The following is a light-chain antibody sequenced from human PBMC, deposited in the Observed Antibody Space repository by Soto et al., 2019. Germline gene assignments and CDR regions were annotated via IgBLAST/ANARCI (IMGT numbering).Light chain of an antibody. J-gene: IGKJ1*01. CDR3: QRTYITPWT. V-gene: IGKV1-39*01. CDR1: QTSSSF. Sequence: DIQMTQSPSSLSASVGDRVTITCRASQTSSSFVNWYRQKPGKAPELLIFAASALQSGVPSRFSGSGSGTDFTLTIRSLQPEDFATYYCQRTYITPWTFGPGTKVEIK. CDR2: AAS.